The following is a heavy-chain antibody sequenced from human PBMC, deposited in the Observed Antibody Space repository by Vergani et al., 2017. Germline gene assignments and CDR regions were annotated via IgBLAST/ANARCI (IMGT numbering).Heavy chain of an antibody. V-gene: IGHV3-30*03. J-gene: IGHJ3*02. CDR2: ISYDGSNK. CDR3: ARVSYYYAFDI. D-gene: IGHD3-10*01. CDR1: GFTFSSYG. Sequence: VQLVESGGGVVQPGRSLRLSCAASGFTFSSYGMHWVRQAPGKGLEWVAVISYDGSNKYYADSVKGRFTISRDNSKNTLYLQMNSLRAEDTAVYYCARVSYYYAFDIWGQGTMVTVSS.